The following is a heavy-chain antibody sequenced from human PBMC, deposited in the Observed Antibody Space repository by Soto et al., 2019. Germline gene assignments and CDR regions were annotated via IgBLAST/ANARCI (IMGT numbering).Heavy chain of an antibody. V-gene: IGHV3-23*01. CDR1: GFTFSSYA. CDR3: ATSRFG. Sequence: EVQLLESGGGLVQPGGSLRLSCAASGFTFSSYAMSWVRQAPGKGLEWVSAISGSGGSTYYADSVKGRFTISRDNAKNSVYLQMDSQRAEDTGVYYCATSRFGWGQGTLVTVSS. D-gene: IGHD3-3*01. J-gene: IGHJ4*02. CDR2: ISGSGGST.